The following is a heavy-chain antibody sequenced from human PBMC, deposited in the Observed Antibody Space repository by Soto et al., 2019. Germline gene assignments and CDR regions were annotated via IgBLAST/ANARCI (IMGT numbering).Heavy chain of an antibody. V-gene: IGHV1-69*12. CDR1: GGTFSSYA. J-gene: IGHJ6*02. CDR3: ARPDCSGGSCYFSSGMDV. CDR2: IIPIFGTA. Sequence: QVQLVQSGAEVKKPGSSVKVSCKASGGTFSSYAISWVRQAPGQGLEWMGGIIPIFGTANYAQKFQGRVTMTADESTSTADMELSSLRSEDTAVYYCARPDCSGGSCYFSSGMDVWGQGTTVTVSS. D-gene: IGHD2-15*01.